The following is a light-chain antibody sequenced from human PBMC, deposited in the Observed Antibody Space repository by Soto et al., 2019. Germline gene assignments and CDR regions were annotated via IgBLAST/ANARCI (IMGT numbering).Light chain of an antibody. Sequence: DIQMTQTPSTLSASVGDRVTITCRASQSISIWLAWYQQKPGKAPKLLIYKASSLESGVPSRFSGSGSGTEFTLTINSLQPDDFATYYCQQYNSDSTFGQGTKVEIK. J-gene: IGKJ1*01. V-gene: IGKV1-5*03. CDR3: QQYNSDST. CDR1: QSISIW. CDR2: KAS.